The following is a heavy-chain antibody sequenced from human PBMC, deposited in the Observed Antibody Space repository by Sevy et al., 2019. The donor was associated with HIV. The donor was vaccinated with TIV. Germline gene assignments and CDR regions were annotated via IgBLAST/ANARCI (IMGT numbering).Heavy chain of an antibody. D-gene: IGHD3-22*01. V-gene: IGHV3-30*18. CDR2: ISYDGSNK. CDR3: VKALNPALESMIEVIFRTLKGFDV. J-gene: IGHJ3*01. Sequence: GGSLRLSCAASGFTFSSYGMHWVRQAPGKGLEWVAVISYDGSNKYYADSVKGRFTISRDNSKNTLYLQMNSLRADDTAVYYCVKALNPALESMIEVIFRTLKGFDVWGQGTMVTVSS. CDR1: GFTFSSYG.